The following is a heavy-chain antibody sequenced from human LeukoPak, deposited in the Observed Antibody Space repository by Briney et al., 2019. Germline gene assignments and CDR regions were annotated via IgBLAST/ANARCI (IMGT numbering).Heavy chain of an antibody. J-gene: IGHJ6*03. CDR2: MNPNSGNI. V-gene: IGHV1-8*01. Sequence: ASVKVSCKASGYTFTSYDINWVRQATGHGLEWMGWMNPNSGNIFYAQKFQGRLIMTRNTSISTAYMELSSLRSEDTAVYYCARGQVDTLYYYYYMDVWGKGTTVTVSS. CDR1: GYTFTSYD. CDR3: ARGQVDTLYYYYYMDV. D-gene: IGHD5-18*01.